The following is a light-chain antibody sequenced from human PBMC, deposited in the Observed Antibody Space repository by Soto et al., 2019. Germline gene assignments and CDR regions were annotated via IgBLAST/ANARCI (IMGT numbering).Light chain of an antibody. CDR2: AAS. CDR1: QGIDTY. J-gene: IGKJ3*01. CDR3: QKYTRAPFT. Sequence: DIQMTQSPSSLSASVGDRVTITCRASQGIDTYLAWYQQKPGQVPKLLIYAASTLQSGVPSRFSGSGSGTYLTLTISSLQAEDVATYFCQKYTRAPFTFGPGTKVDIK. V-gene: IGKV1-27*01.